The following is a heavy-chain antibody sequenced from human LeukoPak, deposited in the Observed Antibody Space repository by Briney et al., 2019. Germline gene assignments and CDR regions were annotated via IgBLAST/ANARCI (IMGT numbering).Heavy chain of an antibody. V-gene: IGHV3-7*04. D-gene: IGHD4-11*01. Sequence: GGSLRLSCAASGSTFSSYWMSWVRQAPGKGLEWVANIKQDGSEKYYVDSVKGRFTISRDNAKNSLYLQMNSLRAEDTAVYYCARGPTYGWFDPWGRGTLVTVSS. CDR3: ARGPTYGWFDP. CDR2: IKQDGSEK. CDR1: GSTFSSYW. J-gene: IGHJ5*02.